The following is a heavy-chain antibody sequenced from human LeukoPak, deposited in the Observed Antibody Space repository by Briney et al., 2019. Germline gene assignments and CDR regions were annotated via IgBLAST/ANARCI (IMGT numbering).Heavy chain of an antibody. CDR3: AREGLSVAYDY. Sequence: GSLRLSCAASGFTLSHYYMSWVRQAPGKGLEWVAKISNDGTDKYYVDSVKGRFTISRDNAKNSLALQMDSLRVEDTAVYHCAREGLSVAYDYWGQGTLVTVSS. V-gene: IGHV3-7*01. CDR2: ISNDGTDK. CDR1: GFTLSHYY. J-gene: IGHJ4*02. D-gene: IGHD4-23*01.